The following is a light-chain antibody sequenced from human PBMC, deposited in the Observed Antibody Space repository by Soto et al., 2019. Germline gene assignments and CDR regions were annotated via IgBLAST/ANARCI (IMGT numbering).Light chain of an antibody. J-gene: IGLJ3*02. CDR1: SSNHGPDT. CDR3: AAWDDSLYGWV. Sequence: QSVLTQPPSASGTPGQRITISCSGSSSNHGPDTLSWYQQLPGTAPKLLIYSNNQRPSGVPDRFSGSKSGTSASLAISGLQSEDEADYYCAAWDDSLYGWVFGGGTKLTVL. CDR2: SNN. V-gene: IGLV1-44*01.